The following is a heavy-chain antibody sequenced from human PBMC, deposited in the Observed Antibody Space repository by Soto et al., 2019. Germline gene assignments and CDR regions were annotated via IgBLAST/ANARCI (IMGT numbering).Heavy chain of an antibody. CDR2: IYYSGST. V-gene: IGHV4-59*08. CDR3: ARQARGESSDFWSGYYFDY. D-gene: IGHD3-3*01. J-gene: IGHJ4*02. CDR1: GGSISSYY. Sequence: SETLSLTCTVSGGSISSYYWSWIRQPPGKGLEWIGYIYYSGSTNYNPSLKSRVTISVDTSKNQFSLKLSSVTAADTAVYYCARQARGESSDFWSGYYFDYWGQGILVTVSS.